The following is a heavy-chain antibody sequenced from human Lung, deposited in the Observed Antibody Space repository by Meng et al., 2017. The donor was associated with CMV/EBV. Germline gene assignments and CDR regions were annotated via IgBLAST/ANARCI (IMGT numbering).Heavy chain of an antibody. CDR1: GDSIISSNW. D-gene: IGHD3-10*01. V-gene: IGHV4-4*02. Sequence: SETLSLTCAVSGDSIISSNWWSWVRQPPGEGLEWIGEIHHSGTTNYNPSLKSRVTISVDKSKNQFSLKLTSVTAADTALYYCARRGPQLYDYWGQGSLVTVSS. J-gene: IGHJ4*02. CDR2: IHHSGTT. CDR3: ARRGPQLYDY.